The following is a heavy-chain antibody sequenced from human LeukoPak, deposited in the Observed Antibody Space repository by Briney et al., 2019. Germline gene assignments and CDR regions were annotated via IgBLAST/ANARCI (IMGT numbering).Heavy chain of an antibody. V-gene: IGHV1-18*01. CDR3: ARGEQWLNDAFDI. J-gene: IGHJ3*02. CDR2: IRVYNGNT. CDR1: GYTVTSYG. D-gene: IGHD6-19*01. Sequence: ASVKVSGKASGYTVTSYGIRWVRQAPGQGVEWRGWIRVYNGNTNYAQKLQGRVTMTTDTSTSTAYMELKSLRSDDTAVYYCARGEQWLNDAFDIWGQGTMVTVSS.